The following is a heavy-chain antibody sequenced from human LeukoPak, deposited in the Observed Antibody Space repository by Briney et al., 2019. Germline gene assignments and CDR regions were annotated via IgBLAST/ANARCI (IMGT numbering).Heavy chain of an antibody. J-gene: IGHJ4*02. CDR1: GFTFEDYA. CDR2: ISWNSGSI. Sequence: RPGGSLRLSRAASGFTFEDYAMHWVRQAPGKGLEWVSGISWNSGSIGYADSVKGRFTISRDNAKNSLYLQMNSLRTEDTAFYYCAKSENGLLPAAHSAFDYWGQGTLVTVSS. V-gene: IGHV3-9*01. D-gene: IGHD2-2*01. CDR3: AKSENGLLPAAHSAFDY.